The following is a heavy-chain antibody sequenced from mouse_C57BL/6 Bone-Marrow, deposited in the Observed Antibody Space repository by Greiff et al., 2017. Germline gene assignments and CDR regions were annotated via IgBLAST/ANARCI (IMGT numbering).Heavy chain of an antibody. CDR2: ISSGSSTI. Sequence: EVKLVESGGGLVKPGGSLKLSCAASGFTFSDYGMHWVRQAPEKGLEWVAYISSGSSTIYYADTVKGRFTISRDNAKNTLFLQMTSLRSEDTAIYYCARNGYYPFDYWGQGTTLTVSS. CDR1: GFTFSDYG. V-gene: IGHV5-17*01. CDR3: ARNGYYPFDY. D-gene: IGHD2-3*01. J-gene: IGHJ2*01.